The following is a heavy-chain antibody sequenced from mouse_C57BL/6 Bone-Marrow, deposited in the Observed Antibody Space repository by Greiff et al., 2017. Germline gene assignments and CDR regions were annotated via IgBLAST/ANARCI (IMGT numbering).Heavy chain of an antibody. CDR2: IDPETGGT. J-gene: IGHJ3*01. CDR1: GYTFTDYE. V-gene: IGHV1-15*01. Sequence: VHLVESGAELVRPGASVTLSCKASGYTFTDYEMHWVKQTPVHGLEWIGAIDPETGGTAYNQKFKGKAILTADKSSSTAYMELRSLTSEDSAVYYCTRWDYGSGWAYWGQGTRVTVSA. CDR3: TRWDYGSGWAY. D-gene: IGHD1-1*01.